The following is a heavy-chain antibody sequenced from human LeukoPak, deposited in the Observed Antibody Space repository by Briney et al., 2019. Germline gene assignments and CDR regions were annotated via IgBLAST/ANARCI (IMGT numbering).Heavy chain of an antibody. CDR1: RFTFSSYV. D-gene: IGHD3-22*01. V-gene: IGHV3-33*06. Sequence: GGSLRLSCAASRFTFSSYVMHWVRQAPGKGLEWVALIWYDGDNKYYSDSVKGRFTISRDNSKNTLYLQMNSLRAEDTAVYYCAKTRATYLYDTSGYSALDYWGQGTLVTVSS. CDR2: IWYDGDNK. J-gene: IGHJ4*02. CDR3: AKTRATYLYDTSGYSALDY.